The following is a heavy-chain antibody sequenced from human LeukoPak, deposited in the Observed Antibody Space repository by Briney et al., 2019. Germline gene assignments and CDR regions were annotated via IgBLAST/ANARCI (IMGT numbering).Heavy chain of an antibody. CDR3: ARWGGHWNHVNYYYYMDV. CDR2: INPNSGGT. Sequence: ASVKVSCKASGYTFTGYYMHWVRQAPGQGLEWMGWINPNSGGTNYAQKFQGRVTMTRDTSISTAYMELSRLRSDDTAVYYCARWGGHWNHVNYYYYMDVWGKGTTVTVSS. D-gene: IGHD1-1*01. J-gene: IGHJ6*03. V-gene: IGHV1-2*02. CDR1: GYTFTGYY.